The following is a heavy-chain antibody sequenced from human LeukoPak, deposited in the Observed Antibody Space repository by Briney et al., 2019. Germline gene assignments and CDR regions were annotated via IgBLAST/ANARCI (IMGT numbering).Heavy chain of an antibody. CDR1: GGSISSYY. CDR3: AKHYMGSYYNRGLDY. CDR2: IYYSGYT. V-gene: IGHV4-59*05. J-gene: IGHJ4*02. D-gene: IGHD3-10*01. Sequence: PSETLSLTCTVSGGSISSYYWSWIRQPAGKRLEWIGSIYYSGYTYYNPSLESRVTISVDTSKNHFSLKLSSVTAADTAVYYCAKHYMGSYYNRGLDYWGQGTLVTVSS.